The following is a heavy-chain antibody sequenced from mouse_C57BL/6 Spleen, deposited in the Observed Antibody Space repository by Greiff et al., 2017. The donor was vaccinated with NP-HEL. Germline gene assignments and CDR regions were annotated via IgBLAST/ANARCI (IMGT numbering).Heavy chain of an antibody. J-gene: IGHJ3*01. CDR2: ISSGSSTI. CDR3: ARHGGYDGFAY. V-gene: IGHV5-17*01. Sequence: EVQVVESGGGLVKPGGSLKLSCAASGFTFSDYGMHWVRQAPEKGLEWVAYISSGSSTIYYADTVKGRFTISRDNAKNTLFLQMTSLRSEDTAMYYCARHGGYDGFAYWGQGTLVTVSA. CDR1: GFTFSDYG. D-gene: IGHD2-2*01.